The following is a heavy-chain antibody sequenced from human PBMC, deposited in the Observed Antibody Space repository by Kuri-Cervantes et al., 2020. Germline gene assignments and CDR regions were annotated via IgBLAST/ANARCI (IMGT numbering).Heavy chain of an antibody. J-gene: IGHJ6*02. Sequence: ASVKVSCKASGCTFTSYGISWVRQAPGQGLEWMGWISAYNGNTNYAQKLQGRVTMTTDTSTSTAYMELRSLRSDDTAVYYCARGLPYSSSWPDYYYYGMDVWGQGTTVTVSS. V-gene: IGHV1-18*01. CDR2: ISAYNGNT. CDR1: GCTFTSYG. CDR3: ARGLPYSSSWPDYYYYGMDV. D-gene: IGHD6-13*01.